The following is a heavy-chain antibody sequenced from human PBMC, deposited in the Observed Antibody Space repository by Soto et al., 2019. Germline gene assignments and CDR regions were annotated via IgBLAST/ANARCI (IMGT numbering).Heavy chain of an antibody. V-gene: IGHV3-73*01. CDR2: IRSKANSYAT. CDR1: GFTFSGSA. Sequence: GGSLRLSCAASGFTFSGSAMHWVRQASGKGLEWVGRIRSKANSYATAYAASVKGRFTISRDDSKSTAYLQMNSLKTEDTAVYYCTRHTTVIDYWGQGTLVTVPQ. CDR3: TRHTTVIDY. J-gene: IGHJ4*02. D-gene: IGHD1-1*01.